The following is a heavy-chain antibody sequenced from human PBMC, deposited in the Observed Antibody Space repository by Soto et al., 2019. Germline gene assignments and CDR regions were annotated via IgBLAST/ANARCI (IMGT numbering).Heavy chain of an antibody. CDR2: IFPIFGTA. Sequence: QVQLVQSGAEVKKPGSSVKVSCKASGGTFSSYAISWVRQAPGQGLEWMGGIFPIFGTANYAQKSQGRVTITADESTSTAYMELSSLRSEDTAVYYCARVPHYYGSGSYYPYYGMDVWGQGTTVTVSS. V-gene: IGHV1-69*01. D-gene: IGHD3-10*01. J-gene: IGHJ6*02. CDR3: ARVPHYYGSGSYYPYYGMDV. CDR1: GGTFSSYA.